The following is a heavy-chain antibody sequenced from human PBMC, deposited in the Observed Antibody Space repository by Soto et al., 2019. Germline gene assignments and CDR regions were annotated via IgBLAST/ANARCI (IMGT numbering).Heavy chain of an antibody. Sequence: GESLKISCKGSGYKFTSFWLNWVRQIPGKGLEWVGRIDPTDSFTNYSPPFEGLVTISVAKSISTAYLQWSTLQASDTAIYYCARPASGGSRDAFDIWGQGTTVTVSS. J-gene: IGHJ3*02. CDR2: IDPTDSFT. CDR1: GYKFTSFW. CDR3: ARPASGGSRDAFDI. V-gene: IGHV5-10-1*01. D-gene: IGHD2-15*01.